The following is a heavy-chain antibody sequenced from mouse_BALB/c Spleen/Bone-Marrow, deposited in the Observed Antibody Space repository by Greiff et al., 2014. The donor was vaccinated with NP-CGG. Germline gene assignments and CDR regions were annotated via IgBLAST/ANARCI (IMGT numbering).Heavy chain of an antibody. CDR2: INPYNDGT. V-gene: IGHV1-14*01. J-gene: IGHJ2*01. CDR3: AGEGVDYFDY. Sequence: EVQGVESGPELVKPGASVKMSCKASGYTFTSYVMHWVKQKPGQGLEWTGYINPYNDGTKYNEKFKGKATLTSDKSSSTAYMELSSLTSEDSAVYYCAGEGVDYFDYWGQGTTLTVSS. CDR1: GYTFTSYV.